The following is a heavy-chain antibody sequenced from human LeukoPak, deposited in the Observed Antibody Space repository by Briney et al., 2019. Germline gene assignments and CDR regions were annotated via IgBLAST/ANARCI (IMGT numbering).Heavy chain of an antibody. CDR2: IYYSGST. Sequence: PSETLSLTCTVSGGSISSYYWSWIRQPPGKGLEWIGYIYYSGSTNYNPSLKSRVTISVDTSKNQFSLKLSSVTAADTAVYYCASAYYDILTGYPSYGMDVWGQGTTVTVSS. CDR3: ASAYYDILTGYPSYGMDV. D-gene: IGHD3-9*01. J-gene: IGHJ6*02. CDR1: GGSISSYY. V-gene: IGHV4-59*01.